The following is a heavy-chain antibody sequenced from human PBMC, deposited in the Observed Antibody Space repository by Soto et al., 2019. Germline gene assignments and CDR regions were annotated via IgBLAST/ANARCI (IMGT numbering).Heavy chain of an antibody. CDR1: GFTLRTYW. CDR2: INPESTTI. V-gene: IGHV3-74*01. J-gene: IGHJ4*02. D-gene: IGHD3-10*01. CDR3: PKDTFGASDS. Sequence: EAQLVEAGGGLVQPGGSLRLSCTASGFTLRTYWMHWVRQAPGKGLVWVSRINPESTTITYADSVKGRFTISRDNAEKTLFLHMNSLSAEDAGIYYCPKDTFGASDSWGQGTLVTVSS.